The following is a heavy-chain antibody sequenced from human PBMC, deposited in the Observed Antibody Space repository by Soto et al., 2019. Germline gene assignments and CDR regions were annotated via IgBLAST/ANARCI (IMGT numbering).Heavy chain of an antibody. CDR1: GFTFSSYG. Sequence: QVQLVESGGGVVQPGRSLRLSCAASGFTFSSYGMHWVRQAPGKGLEWVAIISDDGSNKYYADSVKGRFIISRDNSKNTLYLQLNSLRAEDTAVFYCAKDKCSWYRGDYDYGIDVWGQGTTVTVSS. CDR2: ISDDGSNK. CDR3: AKDKCSWYRGDYDYGIDV. V-gene: IGHV3-30*18. D-gene: IGHD6-13*01. J-gene: IGHJ6*02.